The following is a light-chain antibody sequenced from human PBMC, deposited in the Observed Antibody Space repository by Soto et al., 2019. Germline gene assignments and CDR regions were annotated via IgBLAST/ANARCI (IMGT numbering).Light chain of an antibody. J-gene: IGKJ1*01. V-gene: IGKV3-15*01. CDR2: GVS. CDR3: RGYSSCCWE. Sequence: EIAASSNKTSQSLSSRNLAWYQQKPGQAPRPLIYGVSTRATGIPARFSGSGSGTDFSLSIRVLQFEHFGAYYCRGYSSCCWEFGHGTKVDIK. CDR1: QSLSSRN.